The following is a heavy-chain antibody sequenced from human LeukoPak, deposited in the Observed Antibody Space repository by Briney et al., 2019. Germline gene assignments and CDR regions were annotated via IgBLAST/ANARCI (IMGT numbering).Heavy chain of an antibody. CDR1: GFSFSSYG. CDR2: ISFDGGER. D-gene: IGHD5/OR15-5a*01. J-gene: IGHJ4*02. CDR3: VRGQTDMVSRRLDY. V-gene: IGHV3-30*19. Sequence: GGSLRLSCAASGFSFSSYGFHWVRQAPGKGLEWVALISFDGGERYYADSVKGRFTISRGNSKDTLYLLMNSVRADDTGVYYCVRGQTDMVSRRLDYWGQGTLVTVSS.